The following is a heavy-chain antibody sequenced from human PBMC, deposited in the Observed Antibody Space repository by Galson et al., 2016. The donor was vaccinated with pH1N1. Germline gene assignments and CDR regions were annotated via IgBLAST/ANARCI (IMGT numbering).Heavy chain of an antibody. D-gene: IGHD3-22*01. V-gene: IGHV3-23*01. J-gene: IGHJ4*02. CDR2: ISASGAST. Sequence: SLRLSCAASGFTFSVFAMCWVRQAPGKGLEWVSGISASGASTHFADSVKGRFTISRDNSKNALYLEMNSLTGEDTAFYYCVKYDSSGYYYGRLANWGQGTLVTLSS. CDR1: GFTFSVFA. CDR3: VKYDSSGYYYGRLAN.